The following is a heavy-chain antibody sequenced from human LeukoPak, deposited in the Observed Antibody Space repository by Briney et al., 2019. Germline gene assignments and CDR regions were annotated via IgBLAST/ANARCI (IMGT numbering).Heavy chain of an antibody. CDR3: AKNGGYRSSWYCGY. D-gene: IGHD6-13*01. J-gene: IGHJ4*02. V-gene: IGHV3-30*18. CDR1: GFTFSSYG. CDR2: ISYDGSNK. Sequence: GGSLRLSCAASGFTFSSYGMHWVRQAPGKGLEWVAVISYDGSNKYYADSVKGRFTISRDNSKNTLYLQMNSLRAEDTAVYYCAKNGGYRSSWYCGYWGQGTLVTVSS.